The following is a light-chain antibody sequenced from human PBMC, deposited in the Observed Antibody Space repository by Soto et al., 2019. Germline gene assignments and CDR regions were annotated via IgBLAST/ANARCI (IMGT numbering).Light chain of an antibody. V-gene: IGKV1-5*03. Sequence: DIQMTQSPSTLSASVGDRVTITCRASQSNSSWLAWYQQKPGNAPNLLIYKASTLESGVPSRFSGSGSGTEFTLTISSAQPDDFATYYCQQYKSYPLTFGGGTKVDIK. CDR3: QQYKSYPLT. CDR1: QSNSSW. CDR2: KAS. J-gene: IGKJ4*01.